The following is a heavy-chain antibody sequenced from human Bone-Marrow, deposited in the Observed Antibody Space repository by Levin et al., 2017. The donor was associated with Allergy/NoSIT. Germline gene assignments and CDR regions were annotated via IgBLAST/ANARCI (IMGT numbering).Heavy chain of an antibody. D-gene: IGHD1-1*01. CDR1: GFMFRNFV. V-gene: IGHV3-64D*08. CDR2: ISHNGGDT. CDR3: VREHYYYYYMDV. Sequence: GESLKISCSGSGFMFRNFVFHWVRQAPGKGPEYVSGISHNGGDTYYADAMKDRLNISRDNSKSTLYLQMSSLRPEDTAVYYCVREHYYYYYMDVWGNGTTVTVSS. J-gene: IGHJ6*03.